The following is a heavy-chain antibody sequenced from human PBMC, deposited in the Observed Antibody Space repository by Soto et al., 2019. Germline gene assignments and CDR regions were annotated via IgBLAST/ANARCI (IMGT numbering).Heavy chain of an antibody. J-gene: IGHJ3*02. V-gene: IGHV1-2*04. CDR3: ARDRFRSGWYGSGLFAI. Sequence: ASVKVSCKASGYTFTGYYIHWVRQAPGQGLEWMGWIYPNSGGTNYAQKFQGWVTMTGDTSIRTAYVELSRLTSDDTAVYYCARDRFRSGWYGSGLFAIWAQGTLDPV. D-gene: IGHD6-19*01. CDR1: GYTFTGYY. CDR2: IYPNSGGT.